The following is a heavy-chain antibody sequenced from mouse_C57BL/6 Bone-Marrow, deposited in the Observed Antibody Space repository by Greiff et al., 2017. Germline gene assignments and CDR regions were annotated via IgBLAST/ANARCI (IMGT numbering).Heavy chain of an antibody. Sequence: VQLQQSGAELARPGASVKLSCKASGYTFTSYGISWVKQRTGQGLEWIGEIYPRSGNTYYNEKFKGKATLTADKSSSTAYMELRSLTSEDSAVYFCARRIYYYGSSDGYWGQGTTLTVSS. CDR2: IYPRSGNT. CDR3: ARRIYYYGSSDGY. D-gene: IGHD1-1*01. CDR1: GYTFTSYG. V-gene: IGHV1-81*01. J-gene: IGHJ2*01.